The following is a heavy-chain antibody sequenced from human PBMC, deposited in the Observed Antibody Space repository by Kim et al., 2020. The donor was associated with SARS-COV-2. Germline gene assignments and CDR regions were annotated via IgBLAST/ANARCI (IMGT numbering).Heavy chain of an antibody. CDR1: GFSVSNYY. Sequence: GGSLRLSCAASGFSVSNYYMTWVRQAPGMGLEWVSVVYSAGDLYYAASVKGRFTVSRDNSKNTLYLQMNNLRADDTAMYYCAKAPLSYWYFDLWGRGTLVTVSS. CDR2: VYSAGDL. CDR3: AKAPLSYWYFDL. J-gene: IGHJ2*01. V-gene: IGHV3-53*01.